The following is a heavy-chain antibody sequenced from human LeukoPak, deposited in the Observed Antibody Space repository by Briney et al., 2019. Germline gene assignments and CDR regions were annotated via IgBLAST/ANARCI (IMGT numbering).Heavy chain of an antibody. CDR3: ARDRPGIAAADIDY. Sequence: GGSLRLSCAASGFTFSSHSMNWVRQAPGKGLEWVSSISSSSSYIYYADSVKGRFTISRDNAENSLYLQMNSLRAEDTAVYCCARDRPGIAAADIDYWGQGTLVTVSS. J-gene: IGHJ4*02. V-gene: IGHV3-21*01. D-gene: IGHD6-13*01. CDR2: ISSSSSYI. CDR1: GFTFSSHS.